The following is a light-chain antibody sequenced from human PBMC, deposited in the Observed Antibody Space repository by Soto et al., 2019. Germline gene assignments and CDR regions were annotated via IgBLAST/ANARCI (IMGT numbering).Light chain of an antibody. Sequence: QLVLTQPASVSGSPGQSITISCTGTSSDVGSYNLVSWYQQHPGKAPKLMIYEGSKRPSGVSNRFSGSKSGNTASLTISGLQAEDEADYYCCSYAARGGAYVVFGGGTKLTVL. CDR1: SSDVGSYNL. V-gene: IGLV2-23*01. CDR3: CSYAARGGAYVV. CDR2: EGS. J-gene: IGLJ2*01.